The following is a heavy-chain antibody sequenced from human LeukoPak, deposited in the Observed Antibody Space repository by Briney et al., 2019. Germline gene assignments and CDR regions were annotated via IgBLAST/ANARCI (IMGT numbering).Heavy chain of an antibody. CDR1: ADTFSSYA. Sequence: ASVKVSCKASADTFSSYAISWVRQAPGQGLEWMGGIFLIIGTANYSQKFQGRVTITPDESTTTAYMELSSLRSEDTAVYYCARPHGSGLASWFDPWGEGSQVTASP. J-gene: IGHJ5*02. CDR3: ARPHGSGLASWFDP. D-gene: IGHD3/OR15-3a*01. V-gene: IGHV1-69*13. CDR2: IFLIIGTA.